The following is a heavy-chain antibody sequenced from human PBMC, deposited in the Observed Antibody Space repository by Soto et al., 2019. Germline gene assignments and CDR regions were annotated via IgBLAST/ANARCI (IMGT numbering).Heavy chain of an antibody. CDR3: AKDASGWSVT. J-gene: IGHJ5*02. CDR2: MSPDGSEK. V-gene: IGHV3-7*04. CDR1: GFTFSNFW. D-gene: IGHD6-19*01. Sequence: EVQLVESGGDSVQPGGSLRLSCAASGFTFSNFWMSWLRQAPGRGLEWVANMSPDGSEKYYLDSVRGRFTISRDNAKNSRSLQIHSLRVEDTAVYYCAKDASGWSVTWGQGTPVIVSS.